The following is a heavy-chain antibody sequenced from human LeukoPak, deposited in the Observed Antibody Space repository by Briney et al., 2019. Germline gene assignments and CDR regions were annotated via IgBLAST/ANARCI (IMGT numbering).Heavy chain of an antibody. V-gene: IGHV3-23*01. Sequence: GGPLRLSCAASGFTFSSYAMSWVRQAPGKGLEWVSAISGSGGSTYYADSVKGRFTISRDNSKNTLYLQMNSLRAEDTAVYYCADYYYDSSGYYPEYFQHWGQGTLVTVSS. CDR1: GFTFSSYA. D-gene: IGHD3-22*01. CDR2: ISGSGGST. J-gene: IGHJ1*01. CDR3: ADYYYDSSGYYPEYFQH.